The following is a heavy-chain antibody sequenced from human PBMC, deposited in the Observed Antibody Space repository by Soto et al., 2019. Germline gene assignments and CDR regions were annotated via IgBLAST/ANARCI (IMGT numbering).Heavy chain of an antibody. CDR1: GFTFTRYS. CDR2: ISSTTNYV. J-gene: IGHJ4*02. CDR3: ARESEELTSNFDY. D-gene: IGHD1-7*01. V-gene: IGHV3-21*06. Sequence: GGSLRLSCAASGFTFTRYSMNWVRQAPGKGLEWVSSISSTTNYVYYGDSMKGRFTISRDNAKNSLYLEMNSLRAEDTAVYYCARESEELTSNFDYWGQGTLVTVSS.